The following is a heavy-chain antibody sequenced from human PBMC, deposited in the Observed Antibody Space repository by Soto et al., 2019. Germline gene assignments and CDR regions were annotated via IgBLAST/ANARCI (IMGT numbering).Heavy chain of an antibody. CDR2: IYYSGST. CDR3: ARDNGYSYGYTLDH. CDR1: GGSISSGDYY. V-gene: IGHV4-30-4*02. Sequence: TSETLSLTCTVSGGSISSGDYYWSWIRQPPGKGLEWIGYIYYSGSTYYNPSLKSRVTISVDTSKNQFSLKLSSVTAADTAVYYCARDNGYSYGYTLDHWGQGTLVTVSS. D-gene: IGHD5-18*01. J-gene: IGHJ4*02.